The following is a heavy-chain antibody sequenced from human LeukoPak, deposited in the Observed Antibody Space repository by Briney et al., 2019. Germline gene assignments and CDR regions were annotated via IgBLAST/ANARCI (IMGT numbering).Heavy chain of an antibody. J-gene: IGHJ6*02. CDR1: GGSFSGYY. CDR3: ARIDYGADYGMDV. Sequence: PSETLSLTCAVHGGSFSGYYWSWIRQPPGKGLEWIGEINHSGSTNYNPSLKSRVTISVDTSKNQFSLKLSSVTAADTAVYYCARIDYGADYGMDVWGQGTTVTVSS. CDR2: INHSGST. D-gene: IGHD4-17*01. V-gene: IGHV4-34*01.